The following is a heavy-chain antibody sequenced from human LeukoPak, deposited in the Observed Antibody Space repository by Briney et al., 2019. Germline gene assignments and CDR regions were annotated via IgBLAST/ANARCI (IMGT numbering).Heavy chain of an antibody. CDR3: AKDRGYYGSGKLD. V-gene: IGHV3-23*01. CDR1: GFTFSSYA. D-gene: IGHD3-10*01. J-gene: IGHJ4*02. CDR2: ISGSGGST. Sequence: GGSLRLSCAASGFTFSSYAMSWVRQAPGKGLEWASAISGSGGSTYYADSVKGRFTISRDNSKNTLYLQMNSLRAEDTAVYYCAKDRGYYGSGKLDWGQGTLVTVSS.